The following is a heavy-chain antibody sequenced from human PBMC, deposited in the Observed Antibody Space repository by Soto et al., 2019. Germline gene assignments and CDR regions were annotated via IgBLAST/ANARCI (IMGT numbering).Heavy chain of an antibody. CDR3: ARDPSIYYDILTGYVRGYYYYYMDV. V-gene: IGHV3-33*01. CDR2: IWYDGSNK. J-gene: IGHJ6*03. D-gene: IGHD3-9*01. CDR1: GFTFSSYG. Sequence: GGSLRLSCAASGFTFSSYGMHWVRQAPGKGLEWVAVIWYDGSNKYYADSVKGRFTISRDNSKNTLYLQMNSLRAEDTAVYYCARDPSIYYDILTGYVRGYYYYYMDVWGKGTTVTVSS.